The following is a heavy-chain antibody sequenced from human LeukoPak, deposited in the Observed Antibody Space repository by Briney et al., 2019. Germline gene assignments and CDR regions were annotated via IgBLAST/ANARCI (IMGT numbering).Heavy chain of an antibody. CDR3: AKDPYGDYVFDY. D-gene: IGHD4-17*01. J-gene: IGHJ4*02. CDR2: ISSSGSTI. CDR1: GFTFSDYY. Sequence: PEGSLRLSCAASGFTFSDYYMSWIRQAPGKGLEWVSYISSSGSTIYYADSVKGRFTISRDNAKNSLYLQMNSLRAEDTAVYYCAKDPYGDYVFDYWGQGTLVTVSS. V-gene: IGHV3-11*01.